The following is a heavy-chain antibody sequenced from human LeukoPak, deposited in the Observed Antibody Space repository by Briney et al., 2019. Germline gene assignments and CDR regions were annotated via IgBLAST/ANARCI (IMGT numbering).Heavy chain of an antibody. CDR3: AREGTMVWGPTGFDY. CDR1: GYTFTSYA. CDR2: INAGNGNT. Sequence: ASVKVSCKASGYTFTSYAMHWVRQAPGQRLEWMGWINAGNGNTKYSQKFQGRVTITRDTSASTAYMELSSLRSEDTAVYYCAREGTMVWGPTGFDYWGQGTLVTVSS. D-gene: IGHD3-10*01. J-gene: IGHJ4*02. V-gene: IGHV1-3*01.